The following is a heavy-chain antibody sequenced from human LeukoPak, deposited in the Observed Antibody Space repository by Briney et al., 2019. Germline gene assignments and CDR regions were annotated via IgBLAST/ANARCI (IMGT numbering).Heavy chain of an antibody. CDR2: MNPNSGNT. V-gene: IGHV1-8*01. J-gene: IGHJ4*02. Sequence: GASVKVSCKASGYTFTSYDVNWVRQATGQGLEWMGWMNPNSGNTGYAQKLQGRVTMTTDTSTSTAYMELRSLRSDDTAVYYCAREYSSSPFDYWGQGTLVTVSS. CDR1: GYTFTSYD. D-gene: IGHD6-6*01. CDR3: AREYSSSPFDY.